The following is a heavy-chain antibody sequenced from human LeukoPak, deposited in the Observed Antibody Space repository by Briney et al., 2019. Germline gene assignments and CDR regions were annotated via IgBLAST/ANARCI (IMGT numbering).Heavy chain of an antibody. Sequence: SETLSLICSVSGGSINKYYWNWIRQPPGKGLEWIGDIYSSGSTNYNPSLKSRVTISVDTSNNQLSLRLSSVTAAHTAVYYCARHASSWYGGRFDPWGQGTVVTVSS. J-gene: IGHJ5*02. V-gene: IGHV4-59*08. CDR1: GGSINKYY. CDR3: ARHASSWYGGRFDP. D-gene: IGHD6-13*01. CDR2: IYSSGST.